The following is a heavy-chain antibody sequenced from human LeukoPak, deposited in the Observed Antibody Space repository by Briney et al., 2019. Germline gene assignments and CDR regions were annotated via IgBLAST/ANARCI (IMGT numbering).Heavy chain of an antibody. CDR2: ISGSGGTI. Sequence: GGSLRLSCAASGFTFSRYAMSWVRQAPGKGLEWVSVISGSGGTIYYADSVKGRFTISRDNSKQTLYLQINSLRAEDTAVYYCAKDSGVTYYNFYYYMDVWGKGTTVTVS. J-gene: IGHJ6*03. D-gene: IGHD1-26*01. V-gene: IGHV3-23*01. CDR3: AKDSGVTYYNFYYYMDV. CDR1: GFTFSRYA.